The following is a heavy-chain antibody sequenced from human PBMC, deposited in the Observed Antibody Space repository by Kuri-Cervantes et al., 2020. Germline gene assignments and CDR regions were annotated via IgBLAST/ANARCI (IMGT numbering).Heavy chain of an antibody. CDR3: ARASDHDYEIDY. Sequence: SVKVSCKASGGTFSSYAISWVRQAPGQGLEWMGGIIPIFGTANYAQKFQGRVTMTRDTSTSTVYMELSSLRSEDTAVYYCARASDHDYEIDYWGQGTLVTVSS. CDR2: IIPIFGTA. V-gene: IGHV1-69*05. D-gene: IGHD4-17*01. J-gene: IGHJ4*02. CDR1: GGTFSSYA.